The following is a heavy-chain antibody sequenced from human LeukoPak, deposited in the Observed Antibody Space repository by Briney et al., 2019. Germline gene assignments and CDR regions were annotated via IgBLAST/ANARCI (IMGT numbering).Heavy chain of an antibody. CDR3: ARIRDGYNDAYDI. Sequence: ASVKVSCKASGYTFTSYYIHWVRQAPGQRPEWMGLINPGGDNTNYAQNFQGRVTMTSDTSTSTVYMELSSLRSEDTAIYYCARIRDGYNDAYDIWGQGTVVTVPS. CDR2: INPGGDNT. J-gene: IGHJ3*02. D-gene: IGHD5-24*01. V-gene: IGHV1-46*01. CDR1: GYTFTSYY.